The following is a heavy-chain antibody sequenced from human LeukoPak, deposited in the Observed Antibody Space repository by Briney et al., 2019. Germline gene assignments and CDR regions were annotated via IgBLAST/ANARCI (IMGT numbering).Heavy chain of an antibody. Sequence: PGGSLRLSCAAFGFTFSGYGMHWVRQAPGKGLEWVAVISYDGSNKYYADSVKGRFTISRDNSKNTLYLQMNSLRAEDTAVYYCAKDRPAYCGGDCYSRGFGYFDYWGQGTLVTVSS. CDR2: ISYDGSNK. CDR3: AKDRPAYCGGDCYSRGFGYFDY. J-gene: IGHJ4*02. D-gene: IGHD2-21*02. V-gene: IGHV3-30*18. CDR1: GFTFSGYG.